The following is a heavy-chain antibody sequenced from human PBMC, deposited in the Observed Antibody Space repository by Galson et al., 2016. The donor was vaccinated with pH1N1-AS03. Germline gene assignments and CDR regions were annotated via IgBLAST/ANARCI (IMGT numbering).Heavy chain of an antibody. Sequence: PALVKPTQTLTLTCTYSGFSLSSAKMGVGWIRQPPGKALEYLALISWDDSKLYSPPLRSRLTITKDTSRNQVVLSMTNMQPVGTGTYYCGNSVEGVWGQGIKVTVSS. J-gene: IGHJ3*01. CDR3: GNSVEGV. CDR1: GFSLSSAKMG. CDR2: ISWDDSK. V-gene: IGHV2-5*02.